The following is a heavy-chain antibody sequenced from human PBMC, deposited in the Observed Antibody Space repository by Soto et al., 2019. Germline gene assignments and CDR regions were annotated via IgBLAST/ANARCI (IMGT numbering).Heavy chain of an antibody. J-gene: IGHJ4*02. D-gene: IGHD3-10*01. CDR3: ARVRHDFRGVITHPLDY. CDR1: GGTFSSYA. Sequence: QVQLVQSGAEVKKPGSSVKVSCKASGGTFSSYAISWVRQAPGQGLEWMGGIIPIFGTANYAQKFQSRVTITADESTSTAYMELSSLRSEDTAVYYCARVRHDFRGVITHPLDYWGQGTLVTVSS. V-gene: IGHV1-69*01. CDR2: IIPIFGTA.